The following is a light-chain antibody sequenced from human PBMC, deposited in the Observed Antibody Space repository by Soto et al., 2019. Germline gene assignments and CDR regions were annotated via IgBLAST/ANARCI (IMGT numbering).Light chain of an antibody. CDR2: DAS. J-gene: IGKJ1*01. CDR1: QSISTY. CDR3: QQSYSAPWT. Sequence: DIQMTQSPSSLAASVGARVTITCRASQSISTYLNWYQQKPGKAPKVLIFDASRLQSGVASRFSGSGSGTDFTLTISSLQPEDSATYYCQQSYSAPWTFGKGTKVLVK. V-gene: IGKV1-39*01.